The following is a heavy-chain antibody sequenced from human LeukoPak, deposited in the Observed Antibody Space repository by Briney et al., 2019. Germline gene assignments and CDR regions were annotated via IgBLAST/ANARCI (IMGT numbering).Heavy chain of an antibody. D-gene: IGHD3-10*01. Sequence: SETLSLTCAVYGASFSGYYWIWIRQPPGRGLEWIGEINHSGSTNYNPSLKSRVTISVDTSKNQFSLKLTSVTAADTAVHYCARGGDAEGWGQGTLVTVSS. CDR3: ARGGDAEG. CDR1: GASFSGYY. J-gene: IGHJ4*02. CDR2: INHSGST. V-gene: IGHV4-34*01.